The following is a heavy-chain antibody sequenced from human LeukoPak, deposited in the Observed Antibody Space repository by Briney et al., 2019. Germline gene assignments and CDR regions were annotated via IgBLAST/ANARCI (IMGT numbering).Heavy chain of an antibody. CDR3: SRSPDFWSALDF. Sequence: GRSLRLTCAASGFNFDAYAMHWVRQVPGRGREWVSGVSWDSTRMAYADSVKGRFTISRDNAKNSLYLQMTSLRPEDTAVYYCSRSPDFWSALDFWGQGTLVAVSS. J-gene: IGHJ4*02. CDR1: GFNFDAYA. V-gene: IGHV3-9*01. D-gene: IGHD3-3*01. CDR2: VSWDSTRM.